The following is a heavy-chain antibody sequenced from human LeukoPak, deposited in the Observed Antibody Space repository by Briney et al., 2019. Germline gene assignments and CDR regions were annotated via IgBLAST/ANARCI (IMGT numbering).Heavy chain of an antibody. CDR1: GGSFSGHY. Sequence: SETLSLTCAVNGGSFSGHYWTWIRHPPGKGLVWIGEINHSGSTYYNPSLKSRVTISLDTSKNHFSLKLSSVTAADTAVYYCARGYSSSWYWFDPWGQGTLVTVSS. CDR2: INHSGST. V-gene: IGHV4-34*01. J-gene: IGHJ5*02. CDR3: ARGYSSSWYWFDP. D-gene: IGHD6-13*01.